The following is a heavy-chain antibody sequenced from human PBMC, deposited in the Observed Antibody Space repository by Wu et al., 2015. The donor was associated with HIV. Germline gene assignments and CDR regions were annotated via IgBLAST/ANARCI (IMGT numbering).Heavy chain of an antibody. D-gene: IGHD3-22*01. V-gene: IGHV1-18*01. CDR1: GGTFSSYA. CDR3: ARATRYYYDSSGGDAFDI. Sequence: QVQLVQSGAEVKKPGSSVKVSCKASGGTFSSYAISWVRQAPGQGLEWMGWISAYNGNTNYAQKLQGRVTMTTDTSTSTAYMELRSLRSDDTAVYYCARATRYYYDSSGGDAFDIWGQGTMAPSLQ. J-gene: IGHJ3*02. CDR2: ISAYNGNT.